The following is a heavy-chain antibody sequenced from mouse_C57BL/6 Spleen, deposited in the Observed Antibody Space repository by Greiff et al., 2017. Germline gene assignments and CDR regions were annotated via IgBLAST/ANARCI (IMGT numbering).Heavy chain of an antibody. J-gene: IGHJ2*01. V-gene: IGHV1-53*01. Sequence: QVHVKQPGTELVKPGASVKLSCKASGYTFTSYWMHWVKQRPGQGLEWIGNINPSNGGTNYNEKFKSKATLTVDKSSSTAYMQLSSLTSEDSAVYYCARGGDYDVGGNYWGQGTTLTVSS. CDR1: GYTFTSYW. CDR3: ARGGDYDVGGNY. D-gene: IGHD2-4*01. CDR2: INPSNGGT.